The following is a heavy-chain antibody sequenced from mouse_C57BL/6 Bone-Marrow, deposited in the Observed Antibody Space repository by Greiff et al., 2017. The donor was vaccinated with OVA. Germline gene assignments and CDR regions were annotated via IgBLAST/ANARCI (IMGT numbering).Heavy chain of an antibody. CDR3: ARDDYFDY. Sequence: EVHLVESEGGLVQPGSSMKLSCTASGFTFSDYYMAWVRQVPEKGLEWVANINYDGSSTYYLDYLKSRFIISRDNAKNSLYLQMSSLKSEDTGTYYCARDDYFDYWGQGTTLTVSS. J-gene: IGHJ2*01. CDR1: GFTFSDYY. V-gene: IGHV5-16*01. CDR2: INYDGSST.